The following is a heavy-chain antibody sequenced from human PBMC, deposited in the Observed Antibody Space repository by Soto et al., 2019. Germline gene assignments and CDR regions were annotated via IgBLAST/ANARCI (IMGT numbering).Heavy chain of an antibody. D-gene: IGHD2-2*01. CDR1: GYTFTSNY. J-gene: IGHJ4*02. CDR2: INPGIGST. Sequence: QVQLVQSGAEVKHSGASMKVSCKASGYTFTSNYLHWIRQAPRQGREWMGTINPGIGSTTYAENFQGRVAMTRDTSTSTVHLELSSLRFEDTAVYYCARQYCTGTSCYPYFDYWGQGTLITVSS. CDR3: ARQYCTGTSCYPYFDY. V-gene: IGHV1-46*01.